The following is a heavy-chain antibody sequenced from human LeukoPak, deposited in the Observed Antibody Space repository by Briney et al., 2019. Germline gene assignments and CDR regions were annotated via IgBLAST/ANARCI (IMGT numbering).Heavy chain of an antibody. V-gene: IGHV3-11*04. CDR2: VSSSGSII. CDR1: GFTSSDYY. CDR3: AREYGRDFDY. J-gene: IGHJ4*02. D-gene: IGHD3-3*01. Sequence: GGSLRLSCVASGFTSSDYYMNWVRQAPGKGLEWISHVSSSGSIIYHADSVKGRFTISRDNAKNSLYLQMNSLRAEDTAVYYCAREYGRDFDYWGQGTLVTVSA.